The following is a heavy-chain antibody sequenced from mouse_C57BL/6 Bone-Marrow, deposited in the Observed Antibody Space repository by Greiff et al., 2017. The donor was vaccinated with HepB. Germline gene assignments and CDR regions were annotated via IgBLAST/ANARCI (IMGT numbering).Heavy chain of an antibody. V-gene: IGHV5-17*01. CDR3: ARRGVTTTRCFYYAMDY. CDR2: ISSGSSTI. D-gene: IGHD2-2*01. CDR1: GFTFSDYG. Sequence: DVKLVESGGGLVKPGGSLKLSCAASGFTFSDYGMHWVRQAPEKGLEWVAYISSGSSTIYYADTVKGRFTISRDNAKNTLFLQMTSLRSEDTAMYYCARRGVTTTRCFYYAMDYWGQGTSVTVSS. J-gene: IGHJ4*01.